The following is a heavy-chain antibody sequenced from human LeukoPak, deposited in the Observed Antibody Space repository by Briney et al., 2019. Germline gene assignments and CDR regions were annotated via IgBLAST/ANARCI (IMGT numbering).Heavy chain of an antibody. V-gene: IGHV3-48*03. CDR2: ISGSGGTT. Sequence: PGGSLRLSCAASGFTFSAFEMNWVRQAPGKGLEWLSYISGSGGTTLYADSVKGRFTISRDNSKNTLYLQMNNLRAEDTAVYYCAGGVGPSPGVYWGQGTLVTVSS. CDR3: AGGVGPSPGVY. D-gene: IGHD1-26*01. J-gene: IGHJ4*02. CDR1: GFTFSAFE.